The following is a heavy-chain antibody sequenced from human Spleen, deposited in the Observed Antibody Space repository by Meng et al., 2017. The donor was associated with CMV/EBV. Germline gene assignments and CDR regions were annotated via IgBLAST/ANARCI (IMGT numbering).Heavy chain of an antibody. CDR1: GFIFSNLW. V-gene: IGHV3-15*01. J-gene: IGHJ4*02. Sequence: EVQLVESGGGVVKPGXSFRLSCTGAGSGFIFSNLWINWVRQAPGKGLEWVGRIKSKFDGETTDYAAPVKGRFTISRDDSRNTLYLYMNSLKTEDTAVYYCTTDRPRSGGKTHDYWGQGTLVTVSS. CDR3: TTDRPRSGGKTHDY. D-gene: IGHD4-23*01. CDR2: IKSKFDGETT.